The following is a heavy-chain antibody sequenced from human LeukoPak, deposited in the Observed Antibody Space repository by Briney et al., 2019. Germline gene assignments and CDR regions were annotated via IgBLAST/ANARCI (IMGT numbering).Heavy chain of an antibody. CDR3: AREIEYSSSSKNDAFDI. J-gene: IGHJ3*02. D-gene: IGHD6-6*01. Sequence: SETLSLTCTVSGGFISSYYWSWIRQPPGKGLEWIGYIYYSGSTNYNPSLKSRVTISVDTSKNQFSLKLSSVTAADTAVYYCAREIEYSSSSKNDAFDIWGQGTMVTVSS. V-gene: IGHV4-59*12. CDR2: IYYSGST. CDR1: GGFISSYY.